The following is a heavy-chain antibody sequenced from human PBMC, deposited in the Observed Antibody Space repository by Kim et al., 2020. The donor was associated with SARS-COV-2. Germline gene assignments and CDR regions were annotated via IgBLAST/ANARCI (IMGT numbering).Heavy chain of an antibody. CDR3: AKAASGWTYYYYGMDV. CDR2: ISWNSGSI. D-gene: IGHD6-19*01. CDR1: GFTFDDYA. V-gene: IGHV3-9*01. Sequence: GGSLRLSCAASGFTFDDYAMHWVRQAPGKGLEWVSGISWNSGSIGYADSVKGRFTISRDNAKNSLYLQMNSLRAEDTALYYCAKAASGWTYYYYGMDVWGQGTTFTVSS. J-gene: IGHJ6*02.